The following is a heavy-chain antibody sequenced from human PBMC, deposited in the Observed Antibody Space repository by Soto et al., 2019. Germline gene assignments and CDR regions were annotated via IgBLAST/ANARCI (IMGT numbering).Heavy chain of an antibody. CDR3: ARLLFGAANWFDP. Sequence: SATLSLTSPFACRSIISYYWSWIQQPPGKGLEWIGYIYYSGSTNYNPSLKSRVTISVDTSKNQFSLKLSSVTAADTAVYYCARLLFGAANWFDPWGQGTLVTVS. D-gene: IGHD3-10*01. J-gene: IGHJ5*02. V-gene: IGHV4-59*07. CDR1: CRSIISYY. CDR2: IYYSGST.